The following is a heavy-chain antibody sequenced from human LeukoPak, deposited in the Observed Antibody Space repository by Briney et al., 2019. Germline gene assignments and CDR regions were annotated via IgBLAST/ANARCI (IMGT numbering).Heavy chain of an antibody. J-gene: IGHJ4*02. CDR2: IRYDGSNK. V-gene: IGHV3-30*02. D-gene: IGHD3-10*01. Sequence: GGSLRLSCAAPGFTFRSYGMHWVRQAPGKGLEGVAFIRYDGSNKYYADSVKGRFTISRDNSKNTLYLQMHSLRAEDTAVYYCANTMVRGAMFDYWGQGTLVTVSS. CDR3: ANTMVRGAMFDY. CDR1: GFTFRSYG.